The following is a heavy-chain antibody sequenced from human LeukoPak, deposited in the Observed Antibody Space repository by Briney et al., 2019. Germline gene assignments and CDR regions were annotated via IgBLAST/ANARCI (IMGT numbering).Heavy chain of an antibody. V-gene: IGHV1-18*01. Sequence: GASVKVSCKASGYTFTSYGISWVRQAPGQGLEWMGWISAYNGNTNYAQKLQGRVTMTTDTSTSTAYMELRSLRSDDTAVYYCARELCVRGSGSYCPFDYWGQGTLVTVSS. CDR3: ARELCVRGSGSYCPFDY. D-gene: IGHD3-10*01. CDR1: GYTFTSYG. J-gene: IGHJ4*02. CDR2: ISAYNGNT.